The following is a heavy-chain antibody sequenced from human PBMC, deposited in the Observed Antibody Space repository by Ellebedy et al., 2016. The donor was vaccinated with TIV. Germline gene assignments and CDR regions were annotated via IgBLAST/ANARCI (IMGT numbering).Heavy chain of an antibody. CDR3: ARERIKYGDYTYFDY. J-gene: IGHJ4*02. D-gene: IGHD4-17*01. V-gene: IGHV3-11*06. Sequence: GESLKISXAASGFSFSDYYMSWVRQAPGKGLEWLSHISSSGSYTNYADSVKGRFTISRDNAKNSLYLQMSRLRDEDTAVYYCARERIKYGDYTYFDYWGQGTLVTVSS. CDR1: GFSFSDYY. CDR2: ISSSGSYT.